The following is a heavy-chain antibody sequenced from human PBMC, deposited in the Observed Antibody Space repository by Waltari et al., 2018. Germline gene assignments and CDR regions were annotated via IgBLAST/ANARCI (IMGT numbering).Heavy chain of an antibody. J-gene: IGHJ4*02. CDR1: GFTFSSYA. CDR3: ARSMVYAIGGDY. Sequence: EVQLLESGGGLVHPGGSLRLSCAASGFTFSSYAMSWVRQAPGKGLEWVSYISSSGSTIYYADSVKGRFTISRDNAKNSLYLQMNSLRAEDTAVYYCARSMVYAIGGDYWGQGTLVTVSS. CDR2: ISSSGSTI. V-gene: IGHV3-48*03. D-gene: IGHD2-8*01.